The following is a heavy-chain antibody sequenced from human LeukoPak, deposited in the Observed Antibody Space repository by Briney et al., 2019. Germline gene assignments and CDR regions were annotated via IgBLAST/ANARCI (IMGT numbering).Heavy chain of an antibody. Sequence: PGRSLRLSCAASGFTFSSYSMNWVRQAPGKGLEWVSSISSSSSYIYYADSVKGRFTISRDNAKNSLYLQMNSLRAEDTAVYYCARDSSGGSGSYYYWGQGTLVTVSS. J-gene: IGHJ4*02. D-gene: IGHD3-10*01. CDR2: ISSSSSYI. CDR3: ARDSSGGSGSYYY. V-gene: IGHV3-21*01. CDR1: GFTFSSYS.